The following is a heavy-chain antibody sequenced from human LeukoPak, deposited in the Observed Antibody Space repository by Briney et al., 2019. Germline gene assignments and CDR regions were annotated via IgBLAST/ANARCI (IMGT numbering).Heavy chain of an antibody. V-gene: IGHV1-2*04. D-gene: IGHD3-10*01. J-gene: IGHJ4*02. Sequence: ASVKLSCKASGYTFTGYYMHWVRQAPGQGLEWMGWINPNSGGTNYAQKFHGWVTMTRDTSTSTAYMELSRLRSDDTAVYYCARGGSYGSGSSYDPFDYWGQGTLVTVSS. CDR2: INPNSGGT. CDR3: ARGGSYGSGSSYDPFDY. CDR1: GYTFTGYY.